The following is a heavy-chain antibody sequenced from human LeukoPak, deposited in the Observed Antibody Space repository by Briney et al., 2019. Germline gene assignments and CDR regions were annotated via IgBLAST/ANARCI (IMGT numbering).Heavy chain of an antibody. J-gene: IGHJ3*02. CDR3: ARVGVPGAFDI. V-gene: IGHV4-59*01. CDR1: GGSISSYY. CDR2: IYYSGST. Sequence: SETLSLTCTVSGGSISSYYWSWIRQPPGKGLEWIGYIYYSGSTNYNPSLKSRVTISVDTSKNQSSLKLSSVTAADTAVYYCARVGVPGAFDIWGQGTMVTVSS. D-gene: IGHD3-16*01.